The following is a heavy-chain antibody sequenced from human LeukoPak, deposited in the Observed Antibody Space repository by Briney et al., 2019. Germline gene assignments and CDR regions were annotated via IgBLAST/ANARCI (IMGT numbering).Heavy chain of an antibody. D-gene: IGHD3/OR15-3a*01. CDR2: VGTVGDT. V-gene: IGHV3-13*01. CDR3: ARVRTGGVCYYGMDV. CDR1: GFTFSSYD. Sequence: GGSLRLSCAASGFTFSSYDMHWVRQVTGKGLEWVSAVGTVGDTYYPGSVKGRFTVSRENARNSLFLQMNSLRAGDTAVYYCARVRTGGVCYYGMDVWGQGTTVTVSS. J-gene: IGHJ6*02.